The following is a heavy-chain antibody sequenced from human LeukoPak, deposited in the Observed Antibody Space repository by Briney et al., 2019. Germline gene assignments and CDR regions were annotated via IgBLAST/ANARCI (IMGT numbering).Heavy chain of an antibody. CDR1: GGSISSYY. V-gene: IGHV4-59*01. D-gene: IGHD3-3*01. Sequence: PSETLSLTCTVSGGSISSYYWSWIRQPPGKGLEWIGYIYYSGSTNYNPSLKSRVTISVDTSKNQFSLKLSSVTAADTAVYYCARGTRYYDFWSGSNYYYYMDVWGKGTTVTVSS. CDR2: IYYSGST. J-gene: IGHJ6*03. CDR3: ARGTRYYDFWSGSNYYYYMDV.